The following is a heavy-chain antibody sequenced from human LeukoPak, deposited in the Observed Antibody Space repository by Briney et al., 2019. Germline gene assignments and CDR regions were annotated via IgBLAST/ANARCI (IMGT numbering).Heavy chain of an antibody. CDR3: TRDAGTRLKYSFGYGDY. Sequence: KTGGSLRLSCIASGFPVTNAWISWVRQAPGKGLEWVSYISSSGATIYYADAVKGRFTISRDNAKSSLYLQMNSLRAEDTAVYYCTRDAGTRLKYSFGYGDYWGQGALVTVSS. V-gene: IGHV3-11*04. CDR2: ISSSGATI. CDR1: GFPVTNAW. D-gene: IGHD5-18*01. J-gene: IGHJ4*02.